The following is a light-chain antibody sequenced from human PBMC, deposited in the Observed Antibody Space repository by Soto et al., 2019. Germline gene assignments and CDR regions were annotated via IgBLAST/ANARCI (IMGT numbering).Light chain of an antibody. V-gene: IGLV2-14*01. CDR1: SSDVGGYEY. CDR3: SSYSISTADL. CDR2: EVS. J-gene: IGLJ1*01. Sequence: QSALTQPASVSGSPGQSITISCTGTSSDVGGYEYVSWYQLHPGKAPKLLVFEVSNRPSGVSYRFSGPKSGNPAALTISGLQAEDEADYFCSSYSISTADLFGTGTKVTGL.